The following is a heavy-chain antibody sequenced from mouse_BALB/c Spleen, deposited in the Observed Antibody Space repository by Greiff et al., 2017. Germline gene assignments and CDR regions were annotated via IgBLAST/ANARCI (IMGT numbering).Heavy chain of an antibody. D-gene: IGHD1-2*01. CDR1: GYTFTDYN. Sequence: EVQLQESGPELVKPGASVKISCKASGYTFTDYNMHWVKQSHGKSLEWIGYIYPYNGGTGYNQKFKSKATLTVDNSSSTAYMELRSLTSEDSAVYYCAREGPYYGYDYWGQGTTLTVSS. CDR2: IYPYNGGT. CDR3: AREGPYYGYDY. V-gene: IGHV1S29*02. J-gene: IGHJ2*01.